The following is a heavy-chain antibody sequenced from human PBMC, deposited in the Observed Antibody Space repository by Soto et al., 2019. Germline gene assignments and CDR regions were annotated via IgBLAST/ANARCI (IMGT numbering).Heavy chain of an antibody. CDR1: GGSISSGGYY. V-gene: IGHV4-31*03. Sequence: QVQLQESGPGLVKPSQTLSLTCTVSGGSISSGGYYWSWIRQHPGKGLEWIGDIYYSGSTYYNPSHESRVNIRVATTKNPFSLTLSSVTAGDTAVYYCARDRATDEYGDYALDYWGQGTLVTVSS. J-gene: IGHJ4*02. D-gene: IGHD4-17*01. CDR2: IYYSGST. CDR3: ARDRATDEYGDYALDY.